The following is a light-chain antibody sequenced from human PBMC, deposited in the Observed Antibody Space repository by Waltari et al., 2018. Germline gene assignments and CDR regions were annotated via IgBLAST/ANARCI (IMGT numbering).Light chain of an antibody. CDR3: SSYTSSNTEV. CDR2: DVT. J-gene: IGLJ2*01. CDR1: SSAVGGYDY. V-gene: IGLV2-14*01. Sequence: QSALTKPASVSESPGQSIPIPCPGTSSAVGGYDYVPWYQQHPGKAPKLMIYDVTKRPSGVSNRFSGSKSGNTASLTISGLQAEDEADYYCSSYTSSNTEVFGGGTRLTVL.